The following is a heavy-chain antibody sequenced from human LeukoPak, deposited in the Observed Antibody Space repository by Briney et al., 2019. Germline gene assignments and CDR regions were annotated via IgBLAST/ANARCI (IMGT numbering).Heavy chain of an antibody. CDR1: GGSISSYY. J-gene: IGHJ6*02. CDR3: ARENDVTGNALDV. V-gene: IGHV4-59*01. Sequence: ETLSLTCTVSGGSISSYYWSWIRQPPGKGLEWIGYIYYSGSTNYNLSLKSRVTISVDTSKNQFSLKLSSVTAADTAVYYCARENDVTGNALDVWGQGTTVTVSS. CDR2: IYYSGST. D-gene: IGHD2-2*01.